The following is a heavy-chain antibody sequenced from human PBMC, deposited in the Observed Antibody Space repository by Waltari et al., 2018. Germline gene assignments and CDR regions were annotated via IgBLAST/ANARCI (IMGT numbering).Heavy chain of an antibody. V-gene: IGHV3-48*03. CDR2: ISRGGSSI. CDR3: ARELGDFRGDCLDS. Sequence: EVQLVESGGGLVQPGGSLRLSCAASGFIFSSYAMNWVRQAPGKGLEWVSYISRGGSSIFYADSVRGRFTNSRDDAKNSLFLQMNSLRVEDTAVYYCARELGDFRGDCLDSWGQGTLVTVSS. CDR1: GFIFSSYA. J-gene: IGHJ4*02. D-gene: IGHD3-10*01.